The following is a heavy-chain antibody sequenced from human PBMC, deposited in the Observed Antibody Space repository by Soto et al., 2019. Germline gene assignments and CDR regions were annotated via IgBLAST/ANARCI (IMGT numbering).Heavy chain of an antibody. V-gene: IGHV1-3*01. CDR3: ARGVVLGCSSTSCYYPFDY. J-gene: IGHJ4*02. D-gene: IGHD2-2*01. CDR1: GYTFTSYA. Sequence: ASVKVSCKASGYTFTSYAMHWVRQAPGQRPEWMGWINAGNGNTKYSQKFQGRVTITRDTSASTAYMELSSLRSEDTAVYYCARGVVLGCSSTSCYYPFDYWGQGTLVTVSS. CDR2: INAGNGNT.